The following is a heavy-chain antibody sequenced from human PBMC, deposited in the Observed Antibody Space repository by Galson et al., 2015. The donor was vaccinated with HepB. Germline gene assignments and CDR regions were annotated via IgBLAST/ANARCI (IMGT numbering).Heavy chain of an antibody. V-gene: IGHV1-18*04. J-gene: IGHJ6*02. Sequence: SVKVSCKASGYTFTSYDISWVRQAPGQGLEWMGWISVYNGNTNYAERFQGRLTMTSDTSLSTVYMEVRSLRTDDTAVYYCARDTSGWMDVWGQGTTVIVS. CDR2: ISVYNGNT. CDR3: ARDTSGWMDV. D-gene: IGHD6-19*01. CDR1: GYTFTSYD.